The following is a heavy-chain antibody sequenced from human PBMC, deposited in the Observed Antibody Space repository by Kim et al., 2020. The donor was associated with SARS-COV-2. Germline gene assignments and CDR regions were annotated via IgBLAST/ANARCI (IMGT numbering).Heavy chain of an antibody. Sequence: SETLSLTCAVYGGSFSGYYWSWIRQPPGKGLEWIGEINHSGSTNYNPSLKSRVTISVDTSKNQFSLKLSSVTAADTAVYYCARGPAAYRRYGYNYWGQGTLVTVSS. V-gene: IGHV4-34*01. CDR2: INHSGST. CDR1: GGSFSGYY. J-gene: IGHJ4*02. CDR3: ARGPAAYRRYGYNY. D-gene: IGHD3-16*01.